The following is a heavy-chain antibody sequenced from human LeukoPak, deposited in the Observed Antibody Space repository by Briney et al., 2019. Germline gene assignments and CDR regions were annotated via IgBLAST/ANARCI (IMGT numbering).Heavy chain of an antibody. CDR2: LYSSGTI. V-gene: IGHV4-4*07. Sequence: PSETLSLTCTVSGGSISSYYWSWIRQPAGKGLEWIGRLYSSGTINYNPSLKSRVTMSVDTSKNLFSLKLSSVTAADTAVYYCARDRYYYDSSGYYYGWFDPWGQGTLVTVSS. CDR3: ARDRYYYDSSGYYYGWFDP. CDR1: GGSISSYY. D-gene: IGHD3-22*01. J-gene: IGHJ5*02.